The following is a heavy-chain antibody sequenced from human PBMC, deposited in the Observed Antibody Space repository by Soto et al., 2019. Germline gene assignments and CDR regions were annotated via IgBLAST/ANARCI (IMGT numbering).Heavy chain of an antibody. J-gene: IGHJ1*01. CDR1: GDSISTSSYY. CDR3: ARLAYSGCLQT. D-gene: IGHD1-26*01. Sequence: SETLSLTCDVSGDSISTSSYYWGWIRQPPGKGLEWIASIYYSGATYYNPSLQSRVTISVDTSNNRFSLTLSSLTAADTAVYFCARLAYSGCLQTWGQGSLVTVSS. CDR2: IYYSGAT. V-gene: IGHV4-39*02.